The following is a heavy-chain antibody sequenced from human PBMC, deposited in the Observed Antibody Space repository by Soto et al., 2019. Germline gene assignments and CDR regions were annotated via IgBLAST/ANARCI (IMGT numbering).Heavy chain of an antibody. J-gene: IGHJ1*01. CDR1: GDSISTSSYY. CDR3: ARLAYSGCLQT. D-gene: IGHD1-26*01. Sequence: SETLSLTCDVSGDSISTSSYYWGWIRQPPGKGLEWIASIYYSGATYYNPSLQSRVTISVDTSNNRFSLTLSSLTAADTAVYFCARLAYSGCLQTWGQGSLVTVSS. CDR2: IYYSGAT. V-gene: IGHV4-39*02.